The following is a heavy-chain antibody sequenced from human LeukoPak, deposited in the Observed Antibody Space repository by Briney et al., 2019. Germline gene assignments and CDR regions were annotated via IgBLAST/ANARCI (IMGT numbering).Heavy chain of an antibody. Sequence: ASVKVSCKASGYTFTGYYMHWVRQAPEQGLEWMGWINPNSGGTNYAQKFQGRVTMTRDTSISTAYMELSRLRSDDTAVYYCARDSRDRGLWEWLRFRDHWFDPWGQGTLVTVSS. J-gene: IGHJ5*02. CDR2: INPNSGGT. CDR1: GYTFTGYY. D-gene: IGHD5-12*01. V-gene: IGHV1-2*02. CDR3: ARDSRDRGLWEWLRFRDHWFDP.